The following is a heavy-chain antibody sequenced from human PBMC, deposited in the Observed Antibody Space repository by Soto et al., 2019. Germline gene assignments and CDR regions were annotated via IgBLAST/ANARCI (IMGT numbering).Heavy chain of an antibody. J-gene: IGHJ5*02. V-gene: IGHV2-26*01. CDR3: ALETLSSGYYSEWFDP. D-gene: IGHD3-22*01. CDR2: IFSNDEK. CDR1: GFSLSNARMG. Sequence: QVTLKESGPVLVKPTETLTLTCTVSGFSLSNARMGVSWIRQPPGKALEWLAHIFSNDEKSYSTSLKSRLTISKDTSKSQVVLTMTNMDHVDTATYYCALETLSSGYYSEWFDPWGQGTLVTVSS.